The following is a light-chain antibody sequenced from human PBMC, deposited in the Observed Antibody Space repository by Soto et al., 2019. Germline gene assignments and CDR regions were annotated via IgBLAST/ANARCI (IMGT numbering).Light chain of an antibody. V-gene: IGKV3D-15*01. Sequence: EIVMTQSPATLSVSPGERATLSCRASQSVDSSLAWYQQKPGQAPRLLIYGASTRATGIPARFSGSGSGTDFTLTISSLQSEDFAVYYCQQYDNWPRTFGQGTKVDIK. CDR1: QSVDSS. CDR3: QQYDNWPRT. J-gene: IGKJ1*01. CDR2: GAS.